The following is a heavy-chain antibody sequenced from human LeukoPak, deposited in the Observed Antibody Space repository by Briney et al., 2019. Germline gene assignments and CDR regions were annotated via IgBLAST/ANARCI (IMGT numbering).Heavy chain of an antibody. CDR1: GGSISSSSYY. D-gene: IGHD3-10*01. CDR3: ARLAVLLWFGELVPPDY. J-gene: IGHJ4*02. V-gene: IGHV4-39*01. Sequence: PSETLSLTCTVSGGSISSSSYYWGWIRQPPGKGLEWIGSIYYSGSTYYNPSLKSRVTMSVDTSKNQFSLKLSSVTAADTAVYYCARLAVLLWFGELVPPDYWGQGTLVTVSP. CDR2: IYYSGST.